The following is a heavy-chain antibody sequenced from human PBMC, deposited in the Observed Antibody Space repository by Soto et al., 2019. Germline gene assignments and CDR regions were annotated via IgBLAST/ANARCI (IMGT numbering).Heavy chain of an antibody. Sequence: QVPLVQSGAEVKKPGASVKVSCKASGYTFTSYGISWVRQAPGQGLEWMGWISAYNGNTNYAQKLQGRVTITADKSTSTAYMELSSLRSEDTAVYYCASGALYGDYTYGMDVWGQGTTVTVSS. D-gene: IGHD4-17*01. V-gene: IGHV1-18*04. J-gene: IGHJ6*02. CDR2: ISAYNGNT. CDR1: GYTFTSYG. CDR3: ASGALYGDYTYGMDV.